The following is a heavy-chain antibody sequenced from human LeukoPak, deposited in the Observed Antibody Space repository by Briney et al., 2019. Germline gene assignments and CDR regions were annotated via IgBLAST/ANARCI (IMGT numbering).Heavy chain of an antibody. CDR2: ISGSGGST. CDR3: AKGVAAAGTSSWFDP. Sequence: GGSLRLSCGASGFTFSSYAMSWVRQAPGKGLEWVSAISGSGGSTYYADSVKGRFTISRDNSKNTLYLQMNSLRAEDTAVYYCAKGVAAAGTSSWFDPWGQGTLVTVSS. CDR1: GFTFSSYA. V-gene: IGHV3-23*01. J-gene: IGHJ5*02. D-gene: IGHD6-13*01.